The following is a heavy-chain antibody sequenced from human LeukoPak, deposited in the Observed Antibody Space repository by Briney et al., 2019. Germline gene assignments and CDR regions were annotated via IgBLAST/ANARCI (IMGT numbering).Heavy chain of an antibody. CDR3: ARGGSSSDY. CDR1: GGSISSSAYY. CDR2: IYYSGST. J-gene: IGHJ4*02. D-gene: IGHD6-13*01. Sequence: SETLSLTCTVSGGSISSSAYYWGWIRQPPGKGLEWIGSIYYSGSTYSNPSLKSRVTISVDTSKNQFSLKLNSVTAADTAVYYCARGGSSSDYWGQGTLVTVSS. V-gene: IGHV4-39*07.